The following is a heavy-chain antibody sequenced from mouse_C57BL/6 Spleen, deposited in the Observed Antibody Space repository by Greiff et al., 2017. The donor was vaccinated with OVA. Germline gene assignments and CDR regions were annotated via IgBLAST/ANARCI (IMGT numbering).Heavy chain of an antibody. CDR3: ARVRAGIITTDDFDY. CDR1: GYTFTSYW. CDR2: IDPSDSET. Sequence: QVQLQQPGAELVRPGSSVKLSCKASGYTFTSYWMHWVKQRPIQGLEWIGNIDPSDSETHYNQKFKDKATLTVDKSSSTAYMQLSSLTSEDSAVYYCARVRAGIITTDDFDYWGQGTTLTVSS. D-gene: IGHD1-1*01. J-gene: IGHJ2*01. V-gene: IGHV1-52*01.